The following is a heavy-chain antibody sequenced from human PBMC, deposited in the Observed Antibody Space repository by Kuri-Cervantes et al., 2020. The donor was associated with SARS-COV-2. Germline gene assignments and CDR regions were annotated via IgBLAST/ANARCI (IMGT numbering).Heavy chain of an antibody. V-gene: IGHV4-39*01. Sequence: GSLRLSCTVSGGSISSSSYYWGWIRQPPGKGLEWIGSIYYSGSTYYNPSLKSRVTISVDTSKNQFSLKLSSVTAADTAVYYFARGLAAAEGDYYYYYGMDFWGQGTTVTVSS. CDR3: ARGLAAAEGDYYYYYGMDF. CDR1: GGSISSSSYY. CDR2: IYYSGST. D-gene: IGHD6-13*01. J-gene: IGHJ6*02.